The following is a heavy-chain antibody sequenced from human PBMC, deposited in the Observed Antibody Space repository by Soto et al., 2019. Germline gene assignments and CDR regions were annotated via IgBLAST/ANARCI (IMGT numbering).Heavy chain of an antibody. CDR3: ARLPIRFLEWPPTVYYYYGMDV. Sequence: ASETLSLTCAVYGGSFSGYYWSWIRQPPGKGLEWIGEINHSGSTNYNPSLKSRVTISVDTSKNQFSLKLSSVTAADTAVYYCARLPIRFLEWPPTVYYYYGMDVWGQGTTVTVSS. CDR2: INHSGST. V-gene: IGHV4-34*01. J-gene: IGHJ6*02. CDR1: GGSFSGYY. D-gene: IGHD3-3*01.